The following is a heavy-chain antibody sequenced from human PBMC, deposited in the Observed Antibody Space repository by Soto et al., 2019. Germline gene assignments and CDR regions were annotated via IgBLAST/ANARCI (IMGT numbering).Heavy chain of an antibody. Sequence: ASVKVSCKASGGTFSSYAISWVRQAPGQGLEWMGGIIPIFGTANYAQKFQGRVTITADESTSTAYMELSSLRSEDTAVYYCARGRGYSSSVWFDPWGQGTLVTAPQ. D-gene: IGHD6-6*01. CDR3: ARGRGYSSSVWFDP. CDR2: IIPIFGTA. J-gene: IGHJ5*02. CDR1: GGTFSSYA. V-gene: IGHV1-69*13.